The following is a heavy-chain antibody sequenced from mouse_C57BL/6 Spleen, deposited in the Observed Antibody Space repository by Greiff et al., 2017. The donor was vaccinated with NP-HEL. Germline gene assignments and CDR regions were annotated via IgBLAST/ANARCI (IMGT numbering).Heavy chain of an antibody. D-gene: IGHD6-5*01. Sequence: QVQLQQPGAELVKPGASVKLSCKASGYTFTSYWMQWVKQRPGQGLEWIGEIDPSDSYTNYNQKFKGKATLTVDTSSSTAYMQLSSLTSEDSAVYYCARRRGLSFAYWGQGTLVTVSA. J-gene: IGHJ3*01. CDR2: IDPSDSYT. CDR1: GYTFTSYW. V-gene: IGHV1-50*01. CDR3: ARRRGLSFAY.